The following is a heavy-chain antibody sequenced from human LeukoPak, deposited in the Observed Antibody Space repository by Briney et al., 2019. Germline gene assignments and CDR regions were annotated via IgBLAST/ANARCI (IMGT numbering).Heavy chain of an antibody. V-gene: IGHV1-2*02. J-gene: IGHJ4*02. Sequence: ASVKVSCKASGYTFTGYYMHWVRQAPGQGLEWMGWINPNSGGTNYAQKFQGRVTMTRDTSISTAYMELSRLTSDDTAMYYCARYCSSTSCQADYWGQGTLVTVSS. CDR1: GYTFTGYY. CDR2: INPNSGGT. D-gene: IGHD2-2*01. CDR3: ARYCSSTSCQADY.